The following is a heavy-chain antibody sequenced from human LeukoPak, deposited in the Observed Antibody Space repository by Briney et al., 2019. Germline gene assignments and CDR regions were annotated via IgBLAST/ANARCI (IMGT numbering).Heavy chain of an antibody. CDR2: IWPDDSDK. D-gene: IGHD7-27*01. CDR3: ARLKEANWGLFDY. CDR1: GYSFTSYW. V-gene: IGHV5-51*01. J-gene: IGHJ4*02. Sequence: GESLKISCKGSGYSFTSYWIGWVRQVPGKGLEWMGIIWPDDSDKRYSPSFQGQVTISADKSISTAYLQWSSLKASDTAMYYCARLKEANWGLFDYWGQGTLVTVSS.